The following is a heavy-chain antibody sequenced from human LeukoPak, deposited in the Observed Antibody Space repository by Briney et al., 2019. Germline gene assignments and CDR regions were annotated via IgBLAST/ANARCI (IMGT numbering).Heavy chain of an antibody. CDR3: ARAHPAPGLLGAFDI. V-gene: IGHV4-39*01. D-gene: IGHD1-26*01. Sequence: SETLSLTCTVSGGSMSSSYSYWGWIRQPPGKGLEWIGNIYYSGSTNYNPSLKSRVTISVDTSKNQFSLKLSSVTAADTAVYYCARAHPAPGLLGAFDIWGQGTMVTVSS. J-gene: IGHJ3*02. CDR1: GGSMSSSYSY. CDR2: IYYSGST.